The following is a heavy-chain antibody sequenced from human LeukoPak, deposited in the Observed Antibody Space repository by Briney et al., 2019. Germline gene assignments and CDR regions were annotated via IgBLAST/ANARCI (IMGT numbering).Heavy chain of an antibody. CDR2: IIPIFGTA. Sequence: SVTVSCKASGSTFSSYAISWVRQAPGQGLERMGGIIPIFGTANYAQKFQGRVTITADESTSTAYMELSSLRSEDTAVYYCARIHYDFWSGYYPDYYYYGMDVWGQGTTVTVSS. CDR1: GSTFSSYA. D-gene: IGHD3-3*01. CDR3: ARIHYDFWSGYYPDYYYYGMDV. J-gene: IGHJ6*02. V-gene: IGHV1-69*13.